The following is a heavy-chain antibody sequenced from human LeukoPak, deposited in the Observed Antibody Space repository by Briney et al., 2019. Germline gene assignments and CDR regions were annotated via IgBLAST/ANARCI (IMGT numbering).Heavy chain of an antibody. V-gene: IGHV3-7*05. CDR3: ARDSAYNAFDY. Sequence: GGSLRLSCAASGFTFSSSWMTWVRQAPGKGLEWVANIEGDGSTKNYVDSVKGRFTISRDSSKNSLYLQMNSLRVGDTAVYYCARDSAYNAFDYWGQGALVTVSS. CDR1: GFTFSSSW. J-gene: IGHJ4*02. CDR2: IEGDGSTK. D-gene: IGHD5-12*01.